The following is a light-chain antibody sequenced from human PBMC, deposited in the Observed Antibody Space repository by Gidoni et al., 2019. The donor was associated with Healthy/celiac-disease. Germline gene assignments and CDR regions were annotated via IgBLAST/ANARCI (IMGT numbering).Light chain of an antibody. CDR1: SSDVGGYNY. J-gene: IGLJ2*01. CDR2: EVS. V-gene: IGLV2-8*01. Sequence: HSALTHLPPASGPPGQSVTISCTGTSSDVGGYNYVSWYQQHPGKAPKLMIYEVSKRPSGVPDRFSGSKSGNRAYRTVAGVQAEEEADYYRSSYAGSNRLGGVFGGGTKLTVL. CDR3: SSYAGSNRLGGV.